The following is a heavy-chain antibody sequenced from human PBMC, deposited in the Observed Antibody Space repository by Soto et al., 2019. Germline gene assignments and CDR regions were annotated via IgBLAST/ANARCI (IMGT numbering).Heavy chain of an antibody. CDR3: ARDSYDSSGIDAFDI. CDR1: GFTVSSNY. Sequence: EVQLVETGGGLIQPGGSLRLSCAASGFTVSSNYMSWVRQAPGKGLEWVSVIYSGGSTYYADSVKGRFTISRDNSKNTLYLQMNSLRAEDTAVYYCARDSYDSSGIDAFDIWGQGTMVTVSS. V-gene: IGHV3-53*02. D-gene: IGHD3-22*01. J-gene: IGHJ3*02. CDR2: IYSGGST.